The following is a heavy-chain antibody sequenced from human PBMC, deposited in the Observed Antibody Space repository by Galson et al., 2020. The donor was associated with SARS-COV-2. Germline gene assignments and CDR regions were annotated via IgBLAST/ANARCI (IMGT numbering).Heavy chain of an antibody. V-gene: IGHV1-69*13. J-gene: IGHJ5*02. CDR1: GGTFSSYA. CDR2: IIPIFGTA. Sequence: SVKVSCKASGGTFSSYAISWVRQAPGHGLEWMGGIIPIFGTANYAQKFQGRVTITADESMSTAYMELSSLRSEDTAVYYCARGVYGGNAIHNWFDPWGQGTLVTVSS. D-gene: IGHD4-17*01. CDR3: ARGVYGGNAIHNWFDP.